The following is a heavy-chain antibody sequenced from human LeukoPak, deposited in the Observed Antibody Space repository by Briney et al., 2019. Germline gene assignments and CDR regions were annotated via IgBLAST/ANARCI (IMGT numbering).Heavy chain of an antibody. Sequence: GGSLRLSCVASGFTFSSYAMSWVRQAPGKGLEWVSVIYSGGSTYYADSVKGRFTISRDNSKNTLYLQMNSLRAEDTAVYYCARSNRVSLDAFDIWGQGTMVTVSS. CDR3: ARSNRVSLDAFDI. J-gene: IGHJ3*02. V-gene: IGHV3-53*01. CDR2: IYSGGST. D-gene: IGHD2/OR15-2a*01. CDR1: GFTFSSYA.